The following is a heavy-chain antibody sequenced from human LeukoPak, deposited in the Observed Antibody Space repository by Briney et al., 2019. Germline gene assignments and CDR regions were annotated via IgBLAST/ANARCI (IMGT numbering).Heavy chain of an antibody. CDR1: DGSFSGYY. Sequence: SETLSLTCAVYDGSFSGYYWSWIRQPPGKGLEWIGEINHSGSTSYNPSLKSRVTISVDTSKNQFSLKLSSVTAADTAVYYCARGLEGSFPSTLIDYWGQGTLVTVSS. D-gene: IGHD3-10*01. J-gene: IGHJ4*02. CDR2: INHSGST. V-gene: IGHV4-34*01. CDR3: ARGLEGSFPSTLIDY.